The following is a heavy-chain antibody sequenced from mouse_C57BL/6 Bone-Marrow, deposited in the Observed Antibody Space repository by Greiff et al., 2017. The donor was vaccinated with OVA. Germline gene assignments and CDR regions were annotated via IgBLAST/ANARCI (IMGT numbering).Heavy chain of an antibody. CDR1: GYTFTSYG. D-gene: IGHD1-1*01. CDR3: ARREYYGSSYDYAMDY. Sequence: QVQLQQSGAELARPGASVKLSCKASGYTFTSYGISWVKQRTGQGLEWIGEIYPRSGNTYYNEKFKGKATLTADKSSSTAYMELLSLTSEDSAVYFCARREYYGSSYDYAMDYWGQGTSVTVSS. V-gene: IGHV1-81*01. CDR2: IYPRSGNT. J-gene: IGHJ4*01.